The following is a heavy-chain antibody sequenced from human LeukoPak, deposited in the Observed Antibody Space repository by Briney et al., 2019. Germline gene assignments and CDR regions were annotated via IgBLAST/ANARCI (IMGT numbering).Heavy chain of an antibody. CDR2: IIPIFGTA. CDR1: GGTFSSYA. J-gene: IGHJ5*02. V-gene: IGHV1-69*05. D-gene: IGHD2-2*01. Sequence: ASVKVSCKASGGTFSSYAISWVRQAPGQGLEWMGGIIPIFGTANYGQKFQGRVTITTDESTSTAYMELSSLRSEDTAVYYCARACSSTSCSLDPWGQGTLVTVSS. CDR3: ARACSSTSCSLDP.